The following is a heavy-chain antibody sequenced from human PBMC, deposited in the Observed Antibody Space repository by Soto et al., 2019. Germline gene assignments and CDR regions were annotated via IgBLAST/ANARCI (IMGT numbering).Heavy chain of an antibody. CDR2: IDPSDSYT. CDR1: GYSFTSYW. V-gene: IGHV5-10-1*01. Sequence: PGESLKISCKGSGYSFTSYWISWVRQMPGKGLEWMGRIDPSDSYTNYSPSFQDHVTISADKSISTAYLQWSSLKASDTAMYYCAIQLRSGELNAFDIWGQGTMVTVSS. D-gene: IGHD1-26*01. J-gene: IGHJ3*02. CDR3: AIQLRSGELNAFDI.